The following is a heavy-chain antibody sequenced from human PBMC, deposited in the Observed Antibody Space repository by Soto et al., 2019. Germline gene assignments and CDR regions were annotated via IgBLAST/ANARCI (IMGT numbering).Heavy chain of an antibody. V-gene: IGHV3-11*06. Sequence: GGSLRLSCAASGFTFSDYYMSWIRQAPGKGLEYISYISSSSGSTNYADSVKGRFTISRDNAKNSLYLQMSSLRAEDTAVYYCARDRGGYDRLYYYHGMDVWGQGTTVT. CDR2: ISSSSGST. CDR1: GFTFSDYY. CDR3: ARDRGGYDRLYYYHGMDV. D-gene: IGHD5-12*01. J-gene: IGHJ6*02.